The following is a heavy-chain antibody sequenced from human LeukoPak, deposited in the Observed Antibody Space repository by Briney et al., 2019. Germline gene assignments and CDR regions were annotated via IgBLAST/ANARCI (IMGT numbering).Heavy chain of an antibody. CDR2: IIPIFGTA. D-gene: IGHD3-3*01. Sequence: ASVKVSCKASGGTFSSYAISWVRQAPGQGLEWMGGIIPIFGTANYAQKFQGRVTITADESTSTAYMGLSSLRSEDTAVYYCARGPEEARVAWGQGTLVTVSS. J-gene: IGHJ4*02. V-gene: IGHV1-69*13. CDR3: ARGPEEARVA. CDR1: GGTFSSYA.